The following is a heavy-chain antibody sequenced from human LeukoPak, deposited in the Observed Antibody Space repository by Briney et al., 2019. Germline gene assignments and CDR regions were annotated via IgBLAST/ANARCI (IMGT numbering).Heavy chain of an antibody. Sequence: GASVKVSCKASGYTFTGYYMHWVRQAPGQGLEWVGRINPNSGGTNYAQKFQGRVTMARDTSISTAYMELSRLRSDDTAVYYCARRPGSGELLTVGNWFDPWGQGTLVTVSS. D-gene: IGHD3-10*01. CDR3: ARRPGSGELLTVGNWFDP. J-gene: IGHJ5*02. CDR2: INPNSGGT. CDR1: GYTFTGYY. V-gene: IGHV1-2*06.